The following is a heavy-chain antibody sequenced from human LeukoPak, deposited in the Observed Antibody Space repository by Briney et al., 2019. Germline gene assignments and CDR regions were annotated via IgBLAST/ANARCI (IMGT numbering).Heavy chain of an antibody. CDR2: IYYSGST. Sequence: SETLSLTCTVSGVSISSSNYYWGWIRQPPGKGLEWIGSIYYSGSTFYNPSLKSRVTTSVDTSKNQFSLKLSSVTAADTAVYYCARLGLGSSRDYWGQGTLVTVSS. CDR3: ARLGLGSSRDY. D-gene: IGHD6-6*01. V-gene: IGHV4-39*01. CDR1: GVSISSSNYY. J-gene: IGHJ4*02.